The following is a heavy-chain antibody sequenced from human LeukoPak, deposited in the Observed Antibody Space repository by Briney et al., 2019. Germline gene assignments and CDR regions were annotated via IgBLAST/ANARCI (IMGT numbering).Heavy chain of an antibody. D-gene: IGHD3-16*02. Sequence: SVKVSCKSSGGTFDSYVISWVRQAPGQGLEWMGGITPVFGTTNYAQKFQGRVTITADESTSTAYMELSRLESGDTAVYYCTREGVYAPDPSSYHRDAFDIWGQGTEVIVSS. CDR2: ITPVFGTT. CDR1: GGTFDSYV. V-gene: IGHV1-69*13. CDR3: TREGVYAPDPSSYHRDAFDI. J-gene: IGHJ3*02.